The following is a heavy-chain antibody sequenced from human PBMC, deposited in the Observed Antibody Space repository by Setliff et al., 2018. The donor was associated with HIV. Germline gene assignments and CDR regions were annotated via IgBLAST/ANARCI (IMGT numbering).Heavy chain of an antibody. CDR3: ARDRDGATMVRGVIIRGGFDY. V-gene: IGHV3-48*03. CDR2: ISSSGGVI. J-gene: IGHJ4*02. CDR1: GFTFGSYE. D-gene: IGHD3-10*01. Sequence: GGSLRLSCAASGFTFGSYEMNWVRQAPGKGLEWVSYISSSGGVIYYADSVKGRFTISRDSAKNSLYLQMNSLRAEDTAVYYCARDRDGATMVRGVIIRGGFDYWGQGTLVTVSS.